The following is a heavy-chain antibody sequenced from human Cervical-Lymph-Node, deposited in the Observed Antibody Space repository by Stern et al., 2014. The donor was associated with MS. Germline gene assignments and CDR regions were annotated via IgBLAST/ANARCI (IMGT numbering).Heavy chain of an antibody. CDR1: GFTVSNNY. Sequence: EVQLVESGGGLIQPGGSLRLSCAAPGFTVSNNYMSWVRQAPGKGLEWVSLIYTDDSTYYAASVKSRFSISRDSSKNKLFLKMNSLRAEDTAVYYCARAIFGVNTAAMAPDAFDTWGQGTMVTVSS. J-gene: IGHJ3*02. V-gene: IGHV3-53*01. CDR3: ARAIFGVNTAAMAPDAFDT. D-gene: IGHD3-3*01. CDR2: IYTDDST.